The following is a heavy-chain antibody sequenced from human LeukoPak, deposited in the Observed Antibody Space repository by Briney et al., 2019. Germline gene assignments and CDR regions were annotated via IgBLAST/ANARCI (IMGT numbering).Heavy chain of an antibody. D-gene: IGHD3-22*01. CDR1: GFTFDDA. V-gene: IGHV3-9*01. J-gene: IGHJ6*02. Sequence: GGSLRLSCAASGFTFDDAMHWVRQAPGKGLEWVSGITWNRDNIGYGDSVKGRFTISRDNVKNVLYLQMNSLRPEDTALYYCAKDLSSAITSALVLDVRGQGTTVIVS. CDR2: ITWNRDNI. CDR3: AKDLSSAITSALVLDV.